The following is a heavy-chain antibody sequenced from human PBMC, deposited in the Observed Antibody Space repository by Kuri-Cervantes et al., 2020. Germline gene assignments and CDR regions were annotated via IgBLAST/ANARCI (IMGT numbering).Heavy chain of an antibody. Sequence: ESLKISCTVSGGSIITYDWSWIRQPPGKGPEWMGYISYAGTTNYHPFLKSRVTISVDTSKNQLSLKLSSVTAADTAVYYCARGRGYYYYYMDVWGKGTTVTVSS. J-gene: IGHJ6*03. CDR3: ARGRGYYYYYMDV. CDR1: GGSIITYD. V-gene: IGHV4-59*01. D-gene: IGHD3-10*01. CDR2: ISYAGTT.